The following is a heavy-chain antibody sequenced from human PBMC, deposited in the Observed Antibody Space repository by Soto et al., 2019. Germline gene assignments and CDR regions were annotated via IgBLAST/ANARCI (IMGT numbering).Heavy chain of an antibody. V-gene: IGHV3-15*01. J-gene: IGHJ4*02. CDR2: IKSKTDGGTT. Sequence: GESLKISCAASGFTFSNAWMSWVRQAPGKGLEWVGRIKSKTDGGTTDYAAPVKGRFTISRDDSKNTLYLQMNSLKTEDTAVYYCTTVLGYSYGYDYWGQGTLVTVSS. D-gene: IGHD5-18*01. CDR3: TTVLGYSYGYDY. CDR1: GFTFSNAW.